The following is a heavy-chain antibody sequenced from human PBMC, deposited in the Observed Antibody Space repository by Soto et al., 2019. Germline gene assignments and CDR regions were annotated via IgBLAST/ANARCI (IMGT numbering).Heavy chain of an antibody. CDR3: AREVVAATGYFDY. CDR1: GGSISSGGYY. Sequence: QVQLQESGPGLMKPSQTLSLTCTVSGGSISSGGYYWSWIRQHPGKGLEWIGYIYYSGSTYYNPSLKSRVTISVDTSKNQFSLKLSSVTAADTAVYYCAREVVAATGYFDYWGQGTLVTVSS. V-gene: IGHV4-31*03. J-gene: IGHJ4*02. D-gene: IGHD2-15*01. CDR2: IYYSGST.